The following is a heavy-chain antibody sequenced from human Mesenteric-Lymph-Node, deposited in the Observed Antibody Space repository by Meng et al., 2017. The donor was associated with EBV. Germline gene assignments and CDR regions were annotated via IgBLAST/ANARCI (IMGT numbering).Heavy chain of an antibody. D-gene: IGHD1-26*01. Sequence: GRVLGVWGGWCSTGGTLMLSCEAYGFPSSAHDMSWIRQAQGERLEWVSYISPSGDAIYLADSVKGRFTISRDNAKDSLHLQMDSLRVEDTAVYWCASFEERDFWGQGTLVTVSS. CDR2: ISPSGDAI. J-gene: IGHJ4*02. CDR3: ASFEERDF. CDR1: GFPSSAHD. V-gene: IGHV3-11*01.